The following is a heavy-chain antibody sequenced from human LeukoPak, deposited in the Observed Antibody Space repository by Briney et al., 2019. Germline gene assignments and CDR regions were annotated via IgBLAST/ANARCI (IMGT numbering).Heavy chain of an antibody. J-gene: IGHJ4*02. CDR3: ARGEDDYGDPYYFDY. CDR1: GRSFSGYY. CDR2: INHSGST. V-gene: IGHV4-34*01. Sequence: PSETLSLTCAVYGRSFSGYYWSWIRQPPGKGLEWIGEINHSGSTNYNPSLKSRVTISVDTSKNQFSLKLSSVTAADTAVYYCARGEDDYGDPYYFDYWGQGTLVTVSS. D-gene: IGHD4-17*01.